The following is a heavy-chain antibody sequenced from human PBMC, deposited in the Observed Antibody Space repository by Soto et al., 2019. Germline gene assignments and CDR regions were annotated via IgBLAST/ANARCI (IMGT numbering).Heavy chain of an antibody. CDR2: ISPSSGHI. J-gene: IGHJ6*02. V-gene: IGHV3-21*06. Sequence: EVHLVESGGGLVKPGGSLRLSCAVSGFTFSSCTMNWVRQAPGKGLEWFSSISPSSGHIYYADSVKGRFTISRDNAKNSLFLQMNSLRGEDTAVYYCSGCSGGACHKNYGMDVWGQGTTVTVSS. D-gene: IGHD2-15*01. CDR3: SGCSGGACHKNYGMDV. CDR1: GFTFSSCT.